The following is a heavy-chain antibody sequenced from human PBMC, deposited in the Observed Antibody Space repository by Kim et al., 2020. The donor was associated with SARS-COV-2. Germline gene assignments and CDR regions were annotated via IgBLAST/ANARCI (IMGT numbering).Heavy chain of an antibody. CDR1: GYSFTTYW. Sequence: GESLKISCKGSGYSFTTYWIGCVRQMSGKGLEWMGIIYPGDSDPRYSPSFQGQVTISADKSISTAYLQWSSLKASDTAMYYCARRGIVGAKRDAFDIWGQGTMVTVSS. D-gene: IGHD1-26*01. CDR2: IYPGDSDP. J-gene: IGHJ3*02. V-gene: IGHV5-51*01. CDR3: ARRGIVGAKRDAFDI.